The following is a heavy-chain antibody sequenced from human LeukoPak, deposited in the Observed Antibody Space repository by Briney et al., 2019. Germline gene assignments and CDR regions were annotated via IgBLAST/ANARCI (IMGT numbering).Heavy chain of an antibody. V-gene: IGHV1-58*02. CDR1: GYTFTSSA. CDR3: SSDHLSGSQSPHGGY. J-gene: IGHJ4*02. Sequence: ASVKVSCKASGYTFTSSAMQWVRQARGQRLEWIGWIVVGSGNTNYAQKFQERVTITRDMSTSTAYMELSSLRSEATAVYYCSSDHLSGSQSPHGGYWGQGTLVTVSS. CDR2: IVVGSGNT. D-gene: IGHD3-10*01.